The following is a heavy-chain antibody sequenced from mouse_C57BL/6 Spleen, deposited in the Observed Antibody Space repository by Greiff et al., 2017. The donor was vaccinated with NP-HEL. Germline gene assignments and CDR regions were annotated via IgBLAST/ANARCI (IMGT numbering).Heavy chain of an antibody. J-gene: IGHJ2*01. D-gene: IGHD1-1*01. CDR1: GYSITSGYY. CDR2: ISYDGSN. V-gene: IGHV3-6*01. Sequence: EVKLQESGPGLVKPSQSLSLTCSVTGYSITSGYYWNWIRQFPGNKLEWMGYISYDGSNNYNPSLKNRISITRDTSKNQFFLKLNSVTTEDTATYYCARVIYYYGSSYGEDYFDYWGQGTTLTVSS. CDR3: ARVIYYYGSSYGEDYFDY.